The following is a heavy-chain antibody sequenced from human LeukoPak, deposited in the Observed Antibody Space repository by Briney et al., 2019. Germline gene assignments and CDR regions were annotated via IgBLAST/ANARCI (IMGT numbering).Heavy chain of an antibody. Sequence: GGSLRLSCAASGFTFGTNDMSWVRQAPGKGLQWVSGIAVSDGRTYYADSVKGRFPISRDNSKNTLYLQMNSLRAEDTAVYYCAKGGWLEKDWGQGTLVTVSS. J-gene: IGHJ1*01. CDR3: AKGGWLEKD. D-gene: IGHD3-22*01. CDR1: GFTFGTND. CDR2: IAVSDGRT. V-gene: IGHV3-23*01.